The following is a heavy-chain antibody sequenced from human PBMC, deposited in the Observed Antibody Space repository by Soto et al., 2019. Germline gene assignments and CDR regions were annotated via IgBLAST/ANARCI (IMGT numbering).Heavy chain of an antibody. CDR1: GGSISSYY. J-gene: IGHJ4*02. V-gene: IGHV4-59*01. Sequence: SETLSLTCTVSGGSISSYYWSWIRQPPGKGLEWIGYIYYSGSTNYNPSLKSRVTISVDTSKNQFSLKLSSVTAADTAVYYCARGGSGWTYYFDYWGQGTLVTAPQ. CDR2: IYYSGST. D-gene: IGHD6-19*01. CDR3: ARGGSGWTYYFDY.